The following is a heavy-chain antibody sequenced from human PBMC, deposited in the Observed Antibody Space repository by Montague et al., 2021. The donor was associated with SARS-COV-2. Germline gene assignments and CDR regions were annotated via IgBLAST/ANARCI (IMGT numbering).Heavy chain of an antibody. Sequence: SETLSLTCTVSGASISSSENSWGWIRQSPGKGLEWFGGIFYSGTTYFNPSLRSRIAISVDTSKNQFSLKVTSVTAADTAVYYCARHVTFGGVVVALDYWGQGPLVSVSS. D-gene: IGHD3-16*02. J-gene: IGHJ4*02. CDR2: IFYSGTT. CDR1: GASISSSENS. CDR3: ARHVTFGGVVVALDY. V-gene: IGHV4-39*01.